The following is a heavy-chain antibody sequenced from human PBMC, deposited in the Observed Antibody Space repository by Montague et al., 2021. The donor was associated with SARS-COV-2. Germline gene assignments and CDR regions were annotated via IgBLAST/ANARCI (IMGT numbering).Heavy chain of an antibody. CDR3: ARDGIVLQGVTKGMDV. V-gene: IGHV4-39*07. CDR1: GGSISSSNYY. D-gene: IGHD3-10*01. Sequence: SETLSLTCTVSGGSISSSNYYWCWIRQPPGKGLEWIGNMYYSGSTYYNPSLKSVVNVSIDTSKNQFSLKLSSVTAADTAVYSCARDGIVLQGVTKGMDVWGQGTTVTVSS. J-gene: IGHJ6*02. CDR2: MYYSGST.